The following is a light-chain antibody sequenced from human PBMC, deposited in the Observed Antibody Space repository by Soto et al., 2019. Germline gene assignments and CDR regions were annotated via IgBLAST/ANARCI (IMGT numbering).Light chain of an antibody. CDR3: YSCSRSSGTRYV. Sequence: QSVLTQPASVSGSPGQSITISCTGTSSDIGTYNYVSWYQQHPGQAPQLMIYDVSNRPSGVSDRFSGSKSGNTASLTISGLQAEDEADYYCYSCSRSSGTRYVFGTGTKVTVL. CDR1: SSDIGTYNY. CDR2: DVS. V-gene: IGLV2-14*03. J-gene: IGLJ1*01.